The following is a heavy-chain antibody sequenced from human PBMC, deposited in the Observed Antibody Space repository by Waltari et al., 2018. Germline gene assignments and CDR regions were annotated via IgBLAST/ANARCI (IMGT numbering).Heavy chain of an antibody. CDR2: IIPIFGPA. J-gene: IGHJ6*03. Sequence: QVQLVQSGAEVKKPGSSVTVSCKASGGPFSSYAISWVRQAPGQRLEWMGGIIPIFGPANYAQKFQGRVTITADESTSTAYMELSSLRSEDTAVYYCAGGDYSGTYYSYYYYMDVWGKGTTVTISS. CDR3: AGGDYSGTYYSYYYYMDV. D-gene: IGHD1-26*01. V-gene: IGHV1-69*12. CDR1: GGPFSSYA.